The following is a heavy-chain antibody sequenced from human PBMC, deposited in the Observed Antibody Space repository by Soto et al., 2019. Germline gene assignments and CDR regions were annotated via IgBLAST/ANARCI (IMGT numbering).Heavy chain of an antibody. CDR2: ISYDGSNK. V-gene: IGHV3-30-3*01. CDR3: ARDRVDSSSGWIDAFDI. J-gene: IGHJ3*02. D-gene: IGHD6-19*01. Sequence: GGSLRLSCAASGFTCSSYAMHWVRQAPGKGLEWVAVISYDGSNKYYADSVKGRFTISRDNSKNTLYLQMNSLRAEDTAVYYCARDRVDSSSGWIDAFDIWGQGTMVTVSS. CDR1: GFTCSSYA.